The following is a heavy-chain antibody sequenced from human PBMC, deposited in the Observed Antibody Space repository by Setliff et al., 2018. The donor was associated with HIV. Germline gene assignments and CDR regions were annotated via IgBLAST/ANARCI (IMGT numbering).Heavy chain of an antibody. J-gene: IGHJ1*01. Sequence: GASVKVSCKASGYRFTNHNIHWVQQAPGEGLHWMGRVDPADGETIYAEKFQGRVTMTRDTSTSTVYMELSSLRSEDTAVYYCARDPAPSSSASYFQHWGQGTPVTVSS. CDR2: VDPADGET. D-gene: IGHD6-6*01. CDR3: ARDPAPSSSASYFQH. V-gene: IGHV1-69-2*01. CDR1: GYRFTNHN.